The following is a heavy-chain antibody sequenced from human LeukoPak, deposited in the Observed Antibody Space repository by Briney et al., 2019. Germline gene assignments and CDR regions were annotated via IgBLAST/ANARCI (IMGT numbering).Heavy chain of an antibody. Sequence: ASVKVSCKASGYTFTGYYMHWVRQAPRQGLEWMGWMNSNSGDTYHAQKFQGRVTMTRDTSISTAYMELSRLRSDDTAVYYCARAHSYSSFDPWGQGTLVTVSS. CDR2: MNSNSGDT. J-gene: IGHJ5*02. CDR3: ARAHSYSSFDP. V-gene: IGHV1-2*02. D-gene: IGHD6-19*01. CDR1: GYTFTGYY.